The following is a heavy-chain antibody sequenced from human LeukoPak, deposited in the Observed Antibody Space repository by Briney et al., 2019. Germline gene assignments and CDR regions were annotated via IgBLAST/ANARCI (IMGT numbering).Heavy chain of an antibody. CDR2: INPNSGGT. D-gene: IGHD3-3*01. CDR1: GYTFTGYY. CDR3: ARTGPVLDDFWSGYRETDYYYYGMDV. J-gene: IGHJ6*02. Sequence: VASVKVSCKASGYTFTGYYMHWVRQAPGQGLEWMGWINPNSGGTNYAQKFQGRVTMTRDTSIRTAYMELSRLRSDDTAVYYCARTGPVLDDFWSGYRETDYYYYGMDVWGQGTTVTVSS. V-gene: IGHV1-2*02.